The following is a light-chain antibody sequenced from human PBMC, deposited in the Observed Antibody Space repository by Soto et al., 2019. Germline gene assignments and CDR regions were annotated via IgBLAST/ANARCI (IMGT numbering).Light chain of an antibody. CDR3: QQRSNWPLTT. V-gene: IGKV3-11*01. CDR1: QSVSSY. J-gene: IGKJ5*01. Sequence: EIVLTQSPATLSSSPGERATLSCRASQSVSSYLAWYQQKPGQAPRLLIYDASNRATGIPARFSGSGSGTDFTLTISSLEPEDFAVYYCQQRSNWPLTTFGQGTRLEIK. CDR2: DAS.